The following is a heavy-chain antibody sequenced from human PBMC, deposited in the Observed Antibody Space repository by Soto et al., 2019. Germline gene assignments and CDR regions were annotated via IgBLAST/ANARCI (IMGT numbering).Heavy chain of an antibody. CDR1: GFTFSSYE. CDR2: ISSSGDTI. J-gene: IGHJ4*02. D-gene: IGHD1-26*01. CDR3: ARVVGATDY. Sequence: PGGSLRLSCAASGFTFSSYEMNWVRQAPGKGLEWVSYISSSGDTIYYADSVKGRFTISRDNSKNSLYLQMNSLRAEDTAVYYCARVVGATDYWGQGTLVTVSS. V-gene: IGHV3-48*03.